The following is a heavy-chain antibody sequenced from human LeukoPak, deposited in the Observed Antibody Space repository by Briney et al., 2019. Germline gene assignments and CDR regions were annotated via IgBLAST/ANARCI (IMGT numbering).Heavy chain of an antibody. V-gene: IGHV3-53*05. D-gene: IGHD3-3*01. J-gene: IGHJ5*01. CDR3: GIDYYDRNWYDS. CDR2: NYSGGST. CDR1: GFTVSRNY. Sequence: GGSLRLSCAASGFTVSRNYMSWVRQAPGKGLAWVSVNYSGGSTYYADSVKGRFTISRENSKNTLYLQMNSLRPEDTTVFYCGIDYYDRNWYDSWGQGTLVTVSS.